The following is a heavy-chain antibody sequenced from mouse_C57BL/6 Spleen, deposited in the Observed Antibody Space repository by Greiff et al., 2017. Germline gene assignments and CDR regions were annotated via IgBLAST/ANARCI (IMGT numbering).Heavy chain of an antibody. Sequence: VQLQQSGAELVRPGTSVKLSCKASGYTFTSYWMHWVKQRPGQGLEWIGVIDPSDSYTNYNQKFKGKATLTVDTSSSTDYMQLSSLTSEDSAVYYCARSELRRGFDYWGQVTTLTVSS. CDR3: ARSELRRGFDY. J-gene: IGHJ2*01. CDR1: GYTFTSYW. CDR2: IDPSDSYT. V-gene: IGHV1-59*01.